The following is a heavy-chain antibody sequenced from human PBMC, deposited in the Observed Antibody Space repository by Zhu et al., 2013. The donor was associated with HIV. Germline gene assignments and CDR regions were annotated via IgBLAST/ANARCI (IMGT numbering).Heavy chain of an antibody. CDR3: ARTYSSSWHYYGMDV. CDR2: INPSGGST. CDR1: GYTFTSYY. Sequence: QVQLVQSGAEVKKPGASVKVSCKASGYTFTSYYMHWVRQAPGQGLEWMGIINPSGGSTSYAQKFQGRVTMTRDTSTSTVYMELSSLRSEDTAVYYCARTYSSSWHYYGMDVWGQGTTVTVSS. J-gene: IGHJ6*02. D-gene: IGHD6-13*01. V-gene: IGHV1-46*01.